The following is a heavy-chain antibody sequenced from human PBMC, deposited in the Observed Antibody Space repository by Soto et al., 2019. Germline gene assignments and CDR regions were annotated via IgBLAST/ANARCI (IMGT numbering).Heavy chain of an antibody. Sequence: GWPLRLSCAASGFTFSSYAVHWVRQAPGKGLEWVAVISYDGSNKYYADSVKGRFTISRDNSKNTLYLQMNSLRAEDTAVYYCERDSLRSTIFGGPGAFDIWGQGTMVIVS. CDR3: ERDSLRSTIFGGPGAFDI. J-gene: IGHJ3*02. CDR2: ISYDGSNK. V-gene: IGHV3-30-3*01. D-gene: IGHD3-3*01. CDR1: GFTFSSYA.